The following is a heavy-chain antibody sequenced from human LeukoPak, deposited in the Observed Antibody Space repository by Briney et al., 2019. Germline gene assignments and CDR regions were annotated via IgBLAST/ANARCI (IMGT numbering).Heavy chain of an antibody. J-gene: IGHJ4*02. Sequence: PSQTLSLTCTVSGGSISSGDYYWSWIRQPPGKGLEWIGYIFHSGSTYYNPSLKSPVTISLDASKNQFSLKLSSVTAADTAVYYCVSWGTSTSFDYWGQGNLVTVSS. CDR1: GGSISSGDYY. CDR3: VSWGTSTSFDY. V-gene: IGHV4-30-4*01. D-gene: IGHD3-16*01. CDR2: IFHSGST.